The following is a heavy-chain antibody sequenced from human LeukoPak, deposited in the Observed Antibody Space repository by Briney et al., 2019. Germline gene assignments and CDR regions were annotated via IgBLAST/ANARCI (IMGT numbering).Heavy chain of an antibody. CDR2: ISHDGSNK. J-gene: IGHJ6*02. CDR1: GFTFSRFA. V-gene: IGHV3-30-3*01. CDR3: ARDLPSGRGSDHYFLMDV. Sequence: PGGSLTLSCALSGFTFSRFAIQWDRPAPGKGLDWVSAISHDGSNKYHVDSVKGRFTISRDNSKSTLYLQMNSLRAENTAVYYCARDLPSGRGSDHYFLMDVWGQGTTVTVSS. D-gene: IGHD2-15*01.